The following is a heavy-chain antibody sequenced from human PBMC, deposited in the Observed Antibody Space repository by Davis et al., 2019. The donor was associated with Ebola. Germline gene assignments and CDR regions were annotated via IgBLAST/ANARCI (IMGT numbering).Heavy chain of an antibody. CDR3: ARLYFGEVGFDY. J-gene: IGHJ4*02. CDR2: INPYSGAT. CDR1: GYTFTGYY. V-gene: IGHV1-2*06. D-gene: IGHD3-10*01. Sequence: AASVKVSCKASGYTFTGYYMHWVRQAPGQGLEWMGRINPYSGATNYARKFQGRVTMTRDTSISTAYMELSRLKSDDTAVYYCARLYFGEVGFDYWGQGALVTVSS.